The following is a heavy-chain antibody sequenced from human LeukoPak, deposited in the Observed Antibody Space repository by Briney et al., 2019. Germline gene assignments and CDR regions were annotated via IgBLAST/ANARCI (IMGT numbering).Heavy chain of an antibody. J-gene: IGHJ4*02. Sequence: ASVNVSCNASGGTFSSYYMHWVRQAPGQGLEWMGIINPSGGSTSYAQKFQGRVTMTRDTSTSTVYMELSSLRSEDTAVYYCARYHDDYSLDYWGQGTLVTVSS. CDR3: ARYHDDYSLDY. CDR1: GGTFSSYY. D-gene: IGHD2-15*01. V-gene: IGHV1-46*03. CDR2: INPSGGST.